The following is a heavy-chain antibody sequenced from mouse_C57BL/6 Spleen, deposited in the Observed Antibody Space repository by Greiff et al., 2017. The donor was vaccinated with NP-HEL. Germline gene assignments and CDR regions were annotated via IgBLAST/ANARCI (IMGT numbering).Heavy chain of an antibody. CDR3: GYCSSYEWYFDV. V-gene: IGHV5-17*01. J-gene: IGHJ1*03. CDR1: GFTFSDYG. D-gene: IGHD1-1*01. CDR2: ISSGSSTI. Sequence: DVKLVESGGGLVKPGGSLKLSCAASGFTFSDYGMHWVRQAPEKGLEWVAYISSGSSTIYYADTVKGRFTISRYNAKNTLFLQMTSLRSEDTAMYYCGYCSSYEWYFDVWGTGTTVTVSS.